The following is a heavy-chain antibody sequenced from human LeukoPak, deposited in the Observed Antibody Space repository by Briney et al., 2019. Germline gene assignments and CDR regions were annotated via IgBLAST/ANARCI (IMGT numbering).Heavy chain of an antibody. CDR1: GYSFTDYY. CDR2: VSPDGGGP. V-gene: IGHV1-2*02. Sequence: ASVKVSCKASGYSFTDYYIYWIRQVPGQGLEWMGWVSPDGGGPYYAQKFQGRVAMTRDTSTTTVYMELSRLTSDDTAVYYCSRELYSGSGSPYGYFHHWGQGTLVTVSS. J-gene: IGHJ1*01. CDR3: SRELYSGSGSPYGYFHH. D-gene: IGHD3-10*01.